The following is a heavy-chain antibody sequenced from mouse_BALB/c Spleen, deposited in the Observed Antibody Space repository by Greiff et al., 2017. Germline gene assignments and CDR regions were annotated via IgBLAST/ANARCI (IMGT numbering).Heavy chain of an antibody. Sequence: QVQLQQPGAELVKPGASVKMSCKASGYTFTSYNMHWVKQTPGQGLEWIGAIYPGNGDTSYNQKFKGKATLTADKSSSTAYMQLSSLTSEDSAVYYCARGDNYFDDWGEGTTLTVSS. V-gene: IGHV1-12*01. CDR2: IYPGNGDT. J-gene: IGHJ2*01. CDR3: ARGDNYFDD. CDR1: GYTFTSYN.